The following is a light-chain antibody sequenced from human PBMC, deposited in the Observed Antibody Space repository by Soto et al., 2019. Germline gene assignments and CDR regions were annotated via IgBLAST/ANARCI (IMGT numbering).Light chain of an antibody. CDR2: GAS. CDR1: QSVSSS. V-gene: IGKV3D-15*01. CDR3: QQYNNWPIT. J-gene: IGKJ5*01. Sequence: TQSPGTLSLSPGERATLSCRASQSVSSSFLSWYQQKPGQSPRLLIYGASGRATGIPDRFSGSGSGTEFTLTISSLQSEDFAVYYCQQYNNWPITFGQGTRREIK.